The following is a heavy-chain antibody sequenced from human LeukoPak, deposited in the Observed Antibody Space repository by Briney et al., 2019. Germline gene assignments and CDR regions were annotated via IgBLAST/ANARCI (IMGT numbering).Heavy chain of an antibody. CDR1: GFTFSSYG. J-gene: IGHJ4*02. CDR3: AKDRRYFDWLYAGDYFDY. V-gene: IGHV3-30*18. D-gene: IGHD3-9*01. Sequence: GRSLRLSCAASGFTFSSYGMHWVRQAPGKGLEWVAVISYDGSNKHYADSVKGRFTISRDNSKNTLYLQMNSLRAEDTAVYYCAKDRRYFDWLYAGDYFDYWGQGTLVTVSS. CDR2: ISYDGSNK.